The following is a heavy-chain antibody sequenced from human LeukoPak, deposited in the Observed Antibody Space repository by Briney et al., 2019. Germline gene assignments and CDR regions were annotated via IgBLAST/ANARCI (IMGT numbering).Heavy chain of an antibody. CDR3: ARVRGHRDEYYFDY. CDR2: ISYDGSDT. V-gene: IGHV3-30*03. D-gene: IGHD2-21*01. CDR1: GFSFSSYG. J-gene: IGHJ4*02. Sequence: GGSLRLSCAASGFSFSSYGMHWVRQAPGKGLEWVAVISYDGSDTYYTDSVKGRFTFSRDNSKSTLYLQMNNLRPEDTAVYYCARVRGHRDEYYFDYWGQGTLVTVSS.